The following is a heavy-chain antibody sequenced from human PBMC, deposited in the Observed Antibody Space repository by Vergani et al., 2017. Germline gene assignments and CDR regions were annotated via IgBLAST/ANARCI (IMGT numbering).Heavy chain of an antibody. V-gene: IGHV3-23*01. CDR1: GFTFSSYA. CDR3: AKGRIAAAGRLWFDP. J-gene: IGHJ5*02. CDR2: ISGSGGST. D-gene: IGHD6-13*01. Sequence: EVQLLESGGGLVQPGGSLRLSCAASGFTFSSYAMSWVRQAPGKGLEWVSVISGSGGSTYYAESVKGRFTISRDKSKNTLYLQMNSLRAEDTAVYYCAKGRIAAAGRLWFDPWGQGTLVTVSS.